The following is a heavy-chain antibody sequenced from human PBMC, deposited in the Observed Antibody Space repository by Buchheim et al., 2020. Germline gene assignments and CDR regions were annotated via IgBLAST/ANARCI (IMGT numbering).Heavy chain of an antibody. CDR2: INHSGST. J-gene: IGHJ1*01. CDR1: GGSFSGYY. CDR3: ARGSTPAALFQH. D-gene: IGHD2-15*01. V-gene: IGHV4-34*01. Sequence: QVQLQQWGAGLLKPSETLSLTCAVYGGSFSGYYWSWIRQPPGKGLEWIGEINHSGSTNYNPSLKSRVTISVDTSKNQFSFKLSSVTAADTAVYYCARGSTPAALFQHWGQGTL.